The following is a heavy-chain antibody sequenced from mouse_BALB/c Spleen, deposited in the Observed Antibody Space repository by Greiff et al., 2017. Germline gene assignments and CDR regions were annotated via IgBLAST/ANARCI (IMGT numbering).Heavy chain of an antibody. D-gene: IGHD2-13*01. CDR3: AAIYYGDYYAVDY. J-gene: IGHJ4*01. V-gene: IGHV1-54*01. CDR1: GYAFTNYL. Sequence: VQLQQSGAELVRPGTSVKVSCKASGYAFTNYLIEWVKQRPGQGLEWIGVINPGSGGTNYNEKFKGKATLTADKSSSTAYMQLSSLTSDDSAVYFCAAIYYGDYYAVDYWGQGTSVTVSS. CDR2: INPGSGGT.